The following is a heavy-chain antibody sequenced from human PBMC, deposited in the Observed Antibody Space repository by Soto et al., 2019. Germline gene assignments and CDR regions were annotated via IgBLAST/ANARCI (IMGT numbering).Heavy chain of an antibody. CDR3: ARDLRYYYDNSGYPNPLDY. J-gene: IGHJ4*02. D-gene: IGHD3-22*01. CDR2: MNPNSGNT. Sequence: GASVKVSCKASGYTFTSYDINWVRQATGQGLEWMGWMNPNSGNTGYAQKFQGRVTMTRNTSISTAYMELSSLRSEDTAVYYCARDLRYYYDNSGYPNPLDYWGQGTLVAVS. V-gene: IGHV1-8*01. CDR1: GYTFTSYD.